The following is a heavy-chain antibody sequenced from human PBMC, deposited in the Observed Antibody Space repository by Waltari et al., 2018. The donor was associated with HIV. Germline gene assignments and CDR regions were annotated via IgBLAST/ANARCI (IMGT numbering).Heavy chain of an antibody. V-gene: IGHV3-33*01. Sequence: QVQLVESGGGVVQPGTSLRLSCAASGFTFTKYGMHWVRQAPGNGLEWVTLIRYDGSNKYYADSVKGRFTISRDNSKNTLYLQMNSLRAEDTAVYYCARDAAPNSHTPSSSDVWGQGTLVTV. CDR1: GFTFTKYG. CDR2: IRYDGSNK. D-gene: IGHD6-13*01. CDR3: ARDAAPNSHTPSSSDV. J-gene: IGHJ4*02.